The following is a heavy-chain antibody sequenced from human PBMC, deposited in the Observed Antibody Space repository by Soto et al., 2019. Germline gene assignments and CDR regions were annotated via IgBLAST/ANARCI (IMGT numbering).Heavy chain of an antibody. CDR2: IRRSDGTT. Sequence: GGSLRLSCAASGFSISTYAMSWVRQAPGKRLEWVSVIRRSDGTTNYADSAKGRFTISRDTSKNTLYLQMNNLRAEDTAIYYCAKGSGGRRPYYFEYWGQGTMVTVSS. D-gene: IGHD2-15*01. V-gene: IGHV3-23*01. CDR1: GFSISTYA. CDR3: AKGSGGRRPYYFEY. J-gene: IGHJ4*02.